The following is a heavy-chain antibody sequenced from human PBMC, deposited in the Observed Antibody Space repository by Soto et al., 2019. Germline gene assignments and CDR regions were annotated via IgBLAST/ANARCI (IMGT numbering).Heavy chain of an antibody. CDR2: IIPILGIA. CDR1: GGTFSSYT. D-gene: IGHD2-2*01. J-gene: IGHJ6*02. V-gene: IGHV1-69*08. Sequence: QVQLVQSGAEVKKPGSSVKVSCKASGGTFSSYTISWVRQAPGQGLEWMGRIIPILGIANYAQKFQGRVTITADKATSTAYMELSSLRSEDTAVYYCARDIVAVPAATSTRYYYYGMDVWGQGTTVTVSS. CDR3: ARDIVAVPAATSTRYYYYGMDV.